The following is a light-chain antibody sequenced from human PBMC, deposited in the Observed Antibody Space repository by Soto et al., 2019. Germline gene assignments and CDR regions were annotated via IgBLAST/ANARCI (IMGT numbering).Light chain of an antibody. CDR1: QNISSY. V-gene: IGKV3-11*01. CDR3: QQRSNWPRT. Sequence: IVFAQSPAPLSLSPGERATLSCRASQNISSYLIWYQQKPGQAPRLLIYDVSNRATGIPARFSGSGSGTDFTLTISSLEPEDFAVYYCQQRSNWPRTFGQGTKVDIK. CDR2: DVS. J-gene: IGKJ1*01.